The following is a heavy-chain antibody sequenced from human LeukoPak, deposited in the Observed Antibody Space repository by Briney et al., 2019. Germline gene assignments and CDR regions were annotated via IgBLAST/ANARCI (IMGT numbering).Heavy chain of an antibody. D-gene: IGHD6-13*01. CDR1: GFTFSSYW. Sequence: SGGSLRLSCVASGFTFSSYWMHWVRQAPGKGLVWVSRSNSDGSSTTYADSVKGRFTISRDNAKNTLYLQMNSLRAEDTAVYYCARDYRPYSSSWSPFDYWGQGTLVTVSS. J-gene: IGHJ4*02. V-gene: IGHV3-74*01. CDR3: ARDYRPYSSSWSPFDY. CDR2: SNSDGSST.